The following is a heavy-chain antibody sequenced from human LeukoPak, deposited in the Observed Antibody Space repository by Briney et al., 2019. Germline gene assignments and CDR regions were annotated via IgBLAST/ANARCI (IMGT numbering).Heavy chain of an antibody. J-gene: IGHJ4*02. CDR1: GFTFSSYS. Sequence: GGSLRLSCAASGFTFSSYSMNWVRQAPGKGLEWVSSISSSSSYIYYADSVKGRFTISRDNAKNSLYLQMNSLRAEDTAVYYCAKEGYYDFWSGYFVWGQGTLVTVSS. D-gene: IGHD3-3*01. V-gene: IGHV3-21*04. CDR3: AKEGYYDFWSGYFV. CDR2: ISSSSSYI.